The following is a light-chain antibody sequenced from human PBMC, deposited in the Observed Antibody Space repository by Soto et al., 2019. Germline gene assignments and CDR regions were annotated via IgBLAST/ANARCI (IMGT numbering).Light chain of an antibody. Sequence: QYALTQPPSASGSPGQSVTISCTGTSSDVGAYNYLSWYQQHPGKAPKLMIYEVSKRPSGVPDRFSGSKSGNTASLTVSGLQAEDEADYYCSSYAGSNNYVFGTGTKLTVL. CDR2: EVS. V-gene: IGLV2-8*01. CDR3: SSYAGSNNYV. J-gene: IGLJ1*01. CDR1: SSDVGAYNY.